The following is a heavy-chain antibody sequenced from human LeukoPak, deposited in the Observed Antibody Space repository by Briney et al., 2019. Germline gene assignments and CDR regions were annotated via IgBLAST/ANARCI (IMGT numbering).Heavy chain of an antibody. V-gene: IGHV3-21*01. D-gene: IGHD3-16*01. Sequence: PGGSLRLSCAASGFTVSSNYMSWVRQAPGKGLEWVSSMSSSSSYIYYADSVKGRFTISRDNAKNLLYLQMNSLRAEDTAVYYCTRVKYYDYIWGSNDLLDFDYWGQGTLVTVSS. J-gene: IGHJ4*02. CDR1: GFTVSSNY. CDR3: TRVKYYDYIWGSNDLLDFDY. CDR2: MSSSSSYI.